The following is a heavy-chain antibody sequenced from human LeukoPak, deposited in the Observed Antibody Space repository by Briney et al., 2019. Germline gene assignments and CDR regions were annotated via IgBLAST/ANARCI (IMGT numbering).Heavy chain of an antibody. CDR1: GGSISSYY. CDR3: ARAREWELEGWFDP. V-gene: IGHV4-59*01. D-gene: IGHD1-26*01. CDR2: IYYSGST. J-gene: IGHJ5*02. Sequence: PSETLSLTCTVSGGSISSYYWSWIRQPPGKRLEWIGYIYYSGSTNYNPSLKSRVTISVDTSKNQFSLKLSSVTAADTAVYYCARAREWELEGWFDPWGQGTLVTVSS.